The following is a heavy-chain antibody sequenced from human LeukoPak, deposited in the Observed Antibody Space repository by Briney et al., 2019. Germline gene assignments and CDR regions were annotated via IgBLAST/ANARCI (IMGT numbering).Heavy chain of an antibody. CDR1: GYTFTGYY. V-gene: IGHV1-2*02. Sequence: ASVKVSCKASGYTFTGYYMRWVRQAPGQGLEWMGWINPNSGGTNYAQKFQGRVTMTRDTSISTAYMELSRLRSDDTAVYYCARSYSSSWYGRFDPWGQGTLVTVSS. CDR3: ARSYSSSWYGRFDP. D-gene: IGHD6-13*01. J-gene: IGHJ5*02. CDR2: INPNSGGT.